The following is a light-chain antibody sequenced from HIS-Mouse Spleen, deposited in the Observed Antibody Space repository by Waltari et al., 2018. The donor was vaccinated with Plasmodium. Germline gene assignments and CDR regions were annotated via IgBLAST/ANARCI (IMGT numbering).Light chain of an antibody. CDR3: YSTDSSGNHRV. Sequence: SYELTQPPPVSVSPGQTARITCSGGALPKHNSYWYQRKSGQAPVLVIYEDSKRPSGIPERFSGSSSGTMATLTISGAQVEDEADYYCYSTDSSGNHRVFGGGTKLTVL. V-gene: IGLV3-10*01. J-gene: IGLJ3*02. CDR1: ALPKHN. CDR2: EDS.